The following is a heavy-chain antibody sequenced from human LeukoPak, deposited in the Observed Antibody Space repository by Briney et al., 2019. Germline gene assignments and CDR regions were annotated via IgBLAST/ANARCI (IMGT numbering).Heavy chain of an antibody. Sequence: GGSLRLSCAPCGFTFSNAWTSWVRQALGEGLEWVGRIKGKTDGVTTVYAASVKGRFTNSRDDSENTLHLQMNSLKNEDTAVYFCTTDLSCSGGSCYYAADYWGQGTLVTV. CDR1: GFTFSNAW. J-gene: IGHJ4*02. CDR2: IKGKTDGVTT. CDR3: TTDLSCSGGSCYYAADY. V-gene: IGHV3-15*01. D-gene: IGHD2-15*01.